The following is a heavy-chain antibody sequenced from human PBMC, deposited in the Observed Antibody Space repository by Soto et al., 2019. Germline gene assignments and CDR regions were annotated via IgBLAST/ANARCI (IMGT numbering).Heavy chain of an antibody. CDR1: NEFFPIYD. CDR3: ARGGYNWNFSTFHY. V-gene: IGHV4-59*07. Sequence: PSHTGPLTCPVWNEFFPIYDWTWLRRRPGAGMEWIRYVSHIRGTAYNPSLKSRVTISLDTSKTQFSVNLSSATAADTAVYYCARGGYNWNFSTFHYWDQGILVT. CDR2: VSHIRGT. D-gene: IGHD1-7*01. J-gene: IGHJ4*02.